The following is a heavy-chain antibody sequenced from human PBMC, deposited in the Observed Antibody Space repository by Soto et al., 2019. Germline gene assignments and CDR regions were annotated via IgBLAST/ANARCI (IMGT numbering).Heavy chain of an antibody. CDR2: IRSKANDYAT. J-gene: IGHJ1*01. D-gene: IGHD2-15*01. Sequence: EVQLVQSGGGLVQPGGSLILSCAASGFTFSGSTVHWVRQASGEGLQWVGRIRSKANDYATTYIASVKGRFTISRDDSRNTAYLQMSDLKTEDTAVYYCTGGYCTGGTCYSGYFQHWGQGALVTVFS. CDR3: TGGYCTGGTCYSGYFQH. V-gene: IGHV3-73*02. CDR1: GFTFSGST.